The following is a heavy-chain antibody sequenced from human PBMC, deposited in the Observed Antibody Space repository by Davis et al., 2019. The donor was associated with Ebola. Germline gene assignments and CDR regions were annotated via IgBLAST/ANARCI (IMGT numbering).Heavy chain of an antibody. CDR1: GGSISSYY. J-gene: IGHJ4*02. CDR3: ARGTYYYDSSGYYSLDFDY. Sequence: SETLSLTCTVSGGSISSYYWSWIRQPPGKGLEWIGRIYTSGSTNYNPSLKSRVTMSVDTSKNQFSLKLSSVTAADTAVYYCARGTYYYDSSGYYSLDFDYWGQGTLVTVSS. D-gene: IGHD3-22*01. CDR2: IYTSGST. V-gene: IGHV4-4*07.